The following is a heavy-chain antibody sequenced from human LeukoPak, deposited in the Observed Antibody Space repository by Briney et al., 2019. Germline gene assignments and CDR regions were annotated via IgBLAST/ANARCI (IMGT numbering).Heavy chain of an antibody. CDR3: AKEDCGVDCSTFDY. CDR1: GLTFNSYG. Sequence: GRSLRLSCAASGLTFNSYGMHWVRQAPGKGLEWVAVISYDGPNKYYADSVKGRFTISRDNSKNTLYLQMNSLRAEDTAVYYCAKEDCGVDCSTFDYWGQGTLVTVSS. J-gene: IGHJ4*02. V-gene: IGHV3-33*05. CDR2: ISYDGPNK. D-gene: IGHD2-21*02.